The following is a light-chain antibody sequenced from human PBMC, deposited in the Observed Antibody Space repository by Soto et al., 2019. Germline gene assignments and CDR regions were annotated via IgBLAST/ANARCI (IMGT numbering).Light chain of an antibody. J-gene: IGKJ4*01. CDR1: QSVLYSSNNKNY. Sequence: DIVMTQSPDSLAVSLGERATINCKSSQSVLYSSNNKNYLAWYQQKPGQPPKLLIYWASTRVSGLPDRFSGSGSGTDFTLTISSLQAEDVAVYYCQHYYSTLLTFGGGNKVEIK. CDR3: QHYYSTLLT. V-gene: IGKV4-1*01. CDR2: WAS.